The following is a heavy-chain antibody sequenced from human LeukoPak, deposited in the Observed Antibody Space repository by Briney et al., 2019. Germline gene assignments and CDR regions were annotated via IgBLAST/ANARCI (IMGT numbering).Heavy chain of an antibody. J-gene: IGHJ1*01. CDR3: ARSGSIAAAGTRYFQH. D-gene: IGHD6-13*01. CDR2: IIPIFDTA. V-gene: IGHV1-69*13. Sequence: GASVKVSCKASGGTFSSYAISWVRQAPGQGLEWMGGIIPIFDTANYAQKFQGRVTITADESTSTAYMGLSSLRSEDTAVYYCARSGSIAAAGTRYFQHWGQGTLVTVSS. CDR1: GGTFSSYA.